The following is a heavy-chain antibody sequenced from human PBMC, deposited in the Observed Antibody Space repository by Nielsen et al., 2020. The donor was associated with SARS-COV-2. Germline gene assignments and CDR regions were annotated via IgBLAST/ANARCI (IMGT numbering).Heavy chain of an antibody. CDR1: GFTFRGHA. Sequence: GESLKISCAASGFTFRGHAMSWVRQAPGKGLEWVSAITGGGGSTSYADSAKGRFTISRDNSQSTLYLQMNGLRAEDTAVYYCAKGSENYYFLDFWGQGTLVTVSS. D-gene: IGHD2/OR15-2a*01. J-gene: IGHJ4*02. CDR2: ITGGGGST. V-gene: IGHV3-23*01. CDR3: AKGSENYYFLDF.